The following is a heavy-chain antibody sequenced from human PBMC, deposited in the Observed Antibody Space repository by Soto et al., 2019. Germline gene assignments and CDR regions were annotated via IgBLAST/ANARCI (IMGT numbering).Heavy chain of an antibody. D-gene: IGHD3-10*01. CDR2: INHNGST. CDR3: ARARMVHPRPQKRYGMDV. V-gene: IGHV4-34*01. CDR1: GGSFSGYY. J-gene: IGHJ6*02. Sequence: SETLSLPCAVYGGSFSGYYWSWIRQPPGKGLEWIGEINHNGSTNYNPSLKSRVTISVDTSKNQLSLKLSSVTAADTAVYYCARARMVHPRPQKRYGMDVWGQGTTVTVSS.